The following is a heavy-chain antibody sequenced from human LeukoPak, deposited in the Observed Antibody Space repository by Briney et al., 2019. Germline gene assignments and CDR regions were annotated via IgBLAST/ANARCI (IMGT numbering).Heavy chain of an antibody. J-gene: IGHJ4*02. V-gene: IGHV3-74*01. D-gene: IGHD1-26*01. CDR1: GFTSSSYW. Sequence: PGGSLRLSCAASGFTSSSYWMHWVRQAPGKGLVWVSRINSGGSSTDYVDSVKGRFTISRGSARNTVYLQMNSLRAEDTAVYYCVSRWELLHWGQGTLVTVSS. CDR2: INSGGSST. CDR3: VSRWELLH.